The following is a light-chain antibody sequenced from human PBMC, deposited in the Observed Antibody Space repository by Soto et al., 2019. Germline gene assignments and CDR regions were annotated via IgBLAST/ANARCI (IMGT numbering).Light chain of an antibody. Sequence: IQLTQSPSTLPASLGDRVTLTCRAGESVSSWLAWYQQKPGQAPKLLIYRASTRATAVPARFTGNGSGTEFTLTISSLQFEDFAVYYCQQYGSSGTFGQGTKVDIK. J-gene: IGKJ1*01. V-gene: IGKV3-15*01. CDR1: ESVSSW. CDR3: QQYGSSGT. CDR2: RAS.